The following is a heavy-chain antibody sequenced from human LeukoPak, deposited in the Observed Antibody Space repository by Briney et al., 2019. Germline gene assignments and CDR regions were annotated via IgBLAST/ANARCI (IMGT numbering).Heavy chain of an antibody. D-gene: IGHD1-26*01. CDR1: GFTFGDYA. J-gene: IGHJ4*02. Sequence: GGSLRLSCTASGFTFGDYAMSWFRQAPGKGLEWVGFIRSKAYGGTTEYAASVKGRFTISRDDSKSIAYLQMNSLKTEDTAVYYCTRVGSGTGVYFDYWGQGTLVTVSS. V-gene: IGHV3-49*03. CDR2: IRSKAYGGTT. CDR3: TRVGSGTGVYFDY.